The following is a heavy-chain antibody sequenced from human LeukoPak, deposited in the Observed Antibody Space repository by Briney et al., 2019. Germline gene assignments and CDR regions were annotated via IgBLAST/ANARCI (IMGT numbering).Heavy chain of an antibody. CDR1: GGSFSGFY. Sequence: PSETLSLTCAVSGGSFSGFYWRWIRQPPGKGLEWIGEINHSGSTNYNPSLKSRVTISVDTSKNQFSLKLSSVTAADTAVYYCARGGRYSSGWYYYWGQGTLVTVSS. J-gene: IGHJ4*02. CDR3: ARGGRYSSGWYYY. D-gene: IGHD6-19*01. CDR2: INHSGST. V-gene: IGHV4-34*01.